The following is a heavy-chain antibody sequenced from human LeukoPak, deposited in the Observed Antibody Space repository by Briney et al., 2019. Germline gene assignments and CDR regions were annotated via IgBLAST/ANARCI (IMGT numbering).Heavy chain of an antibody. CDR2: IWYDGSKK. Sequence: GRSLRLSCAASGFTFISYGMHWVREAPGKGLEWVAVIWYDGSKKYYVDSVKGRFTISRDNSKNTLYLQMNSMRAEDTAIYYCARDRGHYGSGSYFDYWGQGTLVTVSS. D-gene: IGHD3-10*01. J-gene: IGHJ4*02. CDR3: ARDRGHYGSGSYFDY. CDR1: GFTFISYG. V-gene: IGHV3-33*01.